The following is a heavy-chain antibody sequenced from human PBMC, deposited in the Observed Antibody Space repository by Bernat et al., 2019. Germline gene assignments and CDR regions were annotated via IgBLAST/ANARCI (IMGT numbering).Heavy chain of an antibody. V-gene: IGHV3-30*07. CDR2: ISYDGSNK. CDR3: ARGLLFRGSYPENWFDS. CDR1: EFTFRIYA. J-gene: IGHJ5*01. Sequence: EFTFRIYAIPFVRQAPGKGLEWVAVISYDGSNKYYADSVKGRFTISRDNSKNTLYLQMNSLRAEDTAAYYCARGLLFRGSYPENWFDS. D-gene: IGHD3-10*02.